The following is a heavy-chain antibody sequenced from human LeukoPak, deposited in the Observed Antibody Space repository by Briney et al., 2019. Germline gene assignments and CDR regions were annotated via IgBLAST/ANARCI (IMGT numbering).Heavy chain of an antibody. D-gene: IGHD2-2*01. Sequence: SETLSLTCTVSGGSISSGDYYWSWIRQPPGKGLEWIGYIYYSGGTYYNPSLKSRVTISVDTSKNQFSLKLSSVTAADTAVYYCARGVGDIVVVPAADIGFDYWGQGTLVTVSS. CDR1: GGSISSGDYY. V-gene: IGHV4-30-4*08. CDR2: IYYSGGT. CDR3: ARGVGDIVVVPAADIGFDY. J-gene: IGHJ4*02.